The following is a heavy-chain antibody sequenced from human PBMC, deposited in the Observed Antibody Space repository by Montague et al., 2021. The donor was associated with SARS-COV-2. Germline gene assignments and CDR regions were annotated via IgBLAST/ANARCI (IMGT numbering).Heavy chain of an antibody. V-gene: IGHV3-21*01. CDR3: AREKGIAVAGTDY. Sequence: SLRLSCAGSGFTFRRYTMNWVRRAPGKGLEWVSSLTSRSSDTFYADSVKGRFTISRDNAKNSLYLQMNSLRAGDTAVYYCAREKGIAVAGTDYWGQGTLLTVSS. J-gene: IGHJ4*02. D-gene: IGHD6-19*01. CDR1: GFTFRRYT. CDR2: LTSRSSDT.